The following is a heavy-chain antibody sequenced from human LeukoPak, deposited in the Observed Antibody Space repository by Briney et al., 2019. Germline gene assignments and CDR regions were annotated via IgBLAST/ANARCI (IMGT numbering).Heavy chain of an antibody. Sequence: GGSLRLSCAASGFTFSSYGMHWVRQAPGKGLEWVAFISYDGSNKYYADSVKGRFTISRDNSKNTLYLQMNSLRVEDTAVYYCAKGSHYSNYAYYYYMDVWGKGTTVTVSS. CDR2: ISYDGSNK. J-gene: IGHJ6*03. CDR1: GFTFSSYG. CDR3: AKGSHYSNYAYYYYMDV. D-gene: IGHD4-11*01. V-gene: IGHV3-30*18.